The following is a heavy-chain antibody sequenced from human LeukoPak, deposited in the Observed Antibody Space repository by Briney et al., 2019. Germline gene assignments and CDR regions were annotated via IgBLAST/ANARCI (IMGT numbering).Heavy chain of an antibody. CDR3: ARERVDIVVVPAATGFDP. CDR1: GYTFTSYY. CDR2: INPSGGST. J-gene: IGHJ5*02. V-gene: IGHV1-46*01. D-gene: IGHD2-2*03. Sequence: ASVKVSCKASGYTFTSYYMHWVRQAPGQGLEWMGIINPSGGSTSYAQKFQGRVTMTRDTSTSTVYTELSSLRSEDTAVYYCARERVDIVVVPAATGFDPWGQGTLVTVSS.